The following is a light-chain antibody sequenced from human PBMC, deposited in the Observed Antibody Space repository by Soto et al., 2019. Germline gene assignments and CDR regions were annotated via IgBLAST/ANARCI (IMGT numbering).Light chain of an antibody. Sequence: EIVMTQSPATLSVSPGERATLSCRASQSVSSYLAWYQQKPGQAPRLFIYDASTRATGIPARFSGSGSGTEFTLTISSLQSEDFAVYYCQQYNNWPPITFGQGTRLEIK. CDR2: DAS. V-gene: IGKV3D-15*01. J-gene: IGKJ5*01. CDR3: QQYNNWPPIT. CDR1: QSVSSY.